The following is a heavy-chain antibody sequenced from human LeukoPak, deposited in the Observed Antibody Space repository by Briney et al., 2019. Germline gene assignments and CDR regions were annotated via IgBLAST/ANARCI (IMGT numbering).Heavy chain of an antibody. D-gene: IGHD6-13*01. V-gene: IGHV4-30-4*07. J-gene: IGHJ5*02. Sequence: PSETLSLTCAVSGGSISSGGYSWSWIRQPPGTGMEWIAYIYYTGNTYFNPSLKSRVTISVDTSKNRFSLKLSSVTAADTAVYYCARVLAAAGNNWFDPWGQGTLVTVSS. CDR3: ARVLAAAGNNWFDP. CDR2: IYYTGNT. CDR1: GGSISSGGYS.